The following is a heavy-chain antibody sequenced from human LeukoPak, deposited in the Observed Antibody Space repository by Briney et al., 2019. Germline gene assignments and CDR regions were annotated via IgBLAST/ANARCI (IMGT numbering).Heavy chain of an antibody. CDR2: IYYSGST. CDR1: GGSISSGSYY. J-gene: IGHJ4*02. Sequence: SETLSLTCTVSGGSISSGSYYWGWIRQPPGKGLEWIGSIYYSGSTYYNPSLKSRVTISVDTSKNQFSLKLSSVTAADTAVYYCARGGELTVTTFDYWGQGTLVTVSS. CDR3: ARGGELTVTTFDY. V-gene: IGHV4-39*01. D-gene: IGHD4-17*01.